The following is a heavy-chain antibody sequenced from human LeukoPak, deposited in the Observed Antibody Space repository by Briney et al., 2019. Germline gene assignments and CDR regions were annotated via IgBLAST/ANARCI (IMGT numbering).Heavy chain of an antibody. V-gene: IGHV4-4*07. CDR2: IYTSGST. Sequence: SETLSLTCTVSGGSISSYYWSWIRQPAGKGLEWIGRIYTSGSTNYNPSLKSRVTMSVDTSKSQFSLKLSSVTAADTAVYYCARNYYDFWSGYYMAGGYYYYYMDVWGKGTTVTVSS. D-gene: IGHD3-3*01. CDR3: ARNYYDFWSGYYMAGGYYYYYMDV. J-gene: IGHJ6*03. CDR1: GGSISSYY.